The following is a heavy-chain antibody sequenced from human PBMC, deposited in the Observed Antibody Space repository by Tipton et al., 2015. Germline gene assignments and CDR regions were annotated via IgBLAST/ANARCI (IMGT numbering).Heavy chain of an antibody. V-gene: IGHV4-61*01. CDR3: ARGQDETTSGEYFTH. Sequence: TLSLTCSVSGGSVSNGFYYWTWIRQSPGKGLEWIGYIFVPGSTNFNPSLRSRVTISMDTSRNQFSLELMSVTAADTAVYYRARGQDETTSGEYFTHWGQGTLVTVSS. CDR1: GGSVSNGFYY. CDR2: IFVPGST. D-gene: IGHD2/OR15-2a*01. J-gene: IGHJ1*01.